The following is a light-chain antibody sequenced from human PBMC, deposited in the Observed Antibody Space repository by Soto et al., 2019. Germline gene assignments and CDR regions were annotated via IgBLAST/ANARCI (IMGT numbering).Light chain of an antibody. J-gene: IGLJ1*01. CDR1: NSNIASNT. CDR3: AAWDDTLKRYV. V-gene: IGLV1-44*01. CDR2: YNN. Sequence: QSVLTQPPSASETPGQTVSISCSGSNSNIASNTVSWYQHLPGTAPKLPIYYNNQRHSGVPDRFSGSKSGTSPSLAISGLQAEDESDYYCAAWDDTLKRYVFGTGTKVTVL.